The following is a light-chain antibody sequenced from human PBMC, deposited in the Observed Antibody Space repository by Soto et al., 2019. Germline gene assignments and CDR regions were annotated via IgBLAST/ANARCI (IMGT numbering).Light chain of an antibody. CDR1: SSDFGGHSS. J-gene: IGLJ2*01. Sequence: QSALTQPASVSGSPGQSITISCTGTSSDFGGHSSVSWYQQHPGKAPKLLICDVSYRPSGVSNRFSGSKSGNTTSLTISALQAEDEADYYCSSYTNFNTVVFGGGTKLTVL. CDR3: SSYTNFNTVV. V-gene: IGLV2-14*03. CDR2: DVS.